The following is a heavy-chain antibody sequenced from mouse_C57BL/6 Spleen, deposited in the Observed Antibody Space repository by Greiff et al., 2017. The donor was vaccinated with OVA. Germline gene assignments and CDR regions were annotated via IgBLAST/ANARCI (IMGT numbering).Heavy chain of an antibody. D-gene: IGHD2-4*01. CDR3: AKMYYDYNYAMDY. J-gene: IGHJ4*01. CDR1: GFPFSDYG. V-gene: IGHV5-17*01. Sequence: EVQVVESGGGLVKPGGSLKLSCAASGFPFSDYGIHGFGRAPERGLRWVAYIISGSSTIYYADTVKGRFTISRDNAKNTLFLQMTSLRSEDTAMYYCAKMYYDYNYAMDYWGQGTSVTVSS. CDR2: IISGSSTI.